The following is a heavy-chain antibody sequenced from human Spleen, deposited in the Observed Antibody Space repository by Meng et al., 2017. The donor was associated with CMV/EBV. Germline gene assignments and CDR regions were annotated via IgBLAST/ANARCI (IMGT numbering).Heavy chain of an antibody. CDR1: GGTFSSYA. J-gene: IGHJ4*02. Sequence: KVSCKGSGGTFSSYAISWVRQAPGQGLEWMGWMNPKTGDTKYAPKLQGRVTMTRDTSINTGYMELRSLKSDDTAVYYCARASTHIDYWAQGTLVTVSS. CDR2: MNPKTGDT. CDR3: ARASTHIDY. V-gene: IGHV1-2*02. D-gene: IGHD5/OR15-5a*01.